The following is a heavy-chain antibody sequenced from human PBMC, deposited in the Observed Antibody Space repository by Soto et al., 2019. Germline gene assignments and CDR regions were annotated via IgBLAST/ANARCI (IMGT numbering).Heavy chain of an antibody. CDR2: IYYSGST. J-gene: IGHJ5*02. CDR3: VPSNWFYP. CDR1: GGSISSSSYY. Sequence: SETLSLTCTVSGGSISSSSYYWGWIRQPPGKGLEWIGSIYYSGSTYYNPSLKSRVTISVDTSKNQFSLKLSSVTAADTAVYYCVPSNWFYPWGQGTLVTVSS. V-gene: IGHV4-39*01.